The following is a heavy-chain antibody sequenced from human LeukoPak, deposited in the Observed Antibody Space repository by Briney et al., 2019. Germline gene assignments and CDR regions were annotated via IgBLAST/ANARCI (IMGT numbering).Heavy chain of an antibody. CDR3: TRARPVDY. V-gene: IGHV3-49*03. Sequence: GRSLRLSCAASGFSFGDYAVSWFRQAPGKGLEWVSLIRTKAEGGSTAYAASVKGRFTISRDDSKSIAYLQMNSLESGDTAVYYCTRARPVDYWGQGILVTVSS. CDR1: GFSFGDYA. J-gene: IGHJ4*02. CDR2: IRTKAEGGST.